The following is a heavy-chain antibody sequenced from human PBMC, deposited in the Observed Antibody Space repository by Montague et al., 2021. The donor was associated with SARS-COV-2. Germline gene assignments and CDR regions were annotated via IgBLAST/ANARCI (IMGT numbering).Heavy chain of an antibody. CDR3: ARALRRVVIKHFDY. Sequence: TLSLTCTVSGGSISSGGYYWSWLRQHPGKGLEWIRYIYYSGSTYYNPSLKSRVTISVDTSQNQFSLKLSSVTAADTAVYYCARALRRVVIKHFDYWGQGTLVTVSS. CDR2: IYYSGST. CDR1: GGSISSGGYY. J-gene: IGHJ4*02. V-gene: IGHV4-31*03. D-gene: IGHD3-22*01.